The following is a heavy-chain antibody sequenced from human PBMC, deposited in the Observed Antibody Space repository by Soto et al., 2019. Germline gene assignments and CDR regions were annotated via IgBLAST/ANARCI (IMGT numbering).Heavy chain of an antibody. D-gene: IGHD6-19*01. V-gene: IGHV1-3*01. J-gene: IGHJ4*02. CDR1: GYTFTGYA. CDR3: ARAVAVAADFDY. Sequence: ASVKVSCKASGYTFTGYAMHWVRQAPGQRLEWMGWVNAGNGNTKYSQKFQGRVTITRDTSASTAYMELSSLRSEDTAVYYCARAVAVAADFDYWGQGTLVTVSS. CDR2: VNAGNGNT.